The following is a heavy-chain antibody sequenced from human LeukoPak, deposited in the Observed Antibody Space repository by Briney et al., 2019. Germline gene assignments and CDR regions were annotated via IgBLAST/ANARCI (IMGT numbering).Heavy chain of an antibody. J-gene: IGHJ4*02. V-gene: IGHV3-23*01. Sequence: GGSLRLSCAVSGFTFSTYAMNWVRQAPGKGLEWVSAISGSGGGTHYADSVKGRFTISRDNSKSTLYLQMNSLRDEDTAIYYCAKEVQDSSGWQIDYWGREPWSPSPQ. CDR1: GFTFSTYA. CDR2: ISGSGGGT. CDR3: AKEVQDSSGWQIDY. D-gene: IGHD6-19*01.